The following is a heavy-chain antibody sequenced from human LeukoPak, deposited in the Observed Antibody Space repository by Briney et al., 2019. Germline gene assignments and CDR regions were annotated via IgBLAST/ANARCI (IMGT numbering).Heavy chain of an antibody. CDR3: VRDPDALDY. CDR1: GFTFSGYS. CDR2: ISSSGYII. V-gene: IGHV3-48*02. J-gene: IGHJ4*02. Sequence: GGSLRLSCAASGFTFSGYSMNWVRQAPGKGLEWVAYISSSGYIIHYADSVKGRFTISRDNARSSVYLQMNSLREEDTAVYYCVRDPDALDYWGQGTLVTVST.